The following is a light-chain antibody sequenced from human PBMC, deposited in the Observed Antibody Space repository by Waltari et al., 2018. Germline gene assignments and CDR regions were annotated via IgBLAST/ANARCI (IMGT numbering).Light chain of an antibody. CDR2: LNSDGTH. CDR3: QTWGTGIRV. J-gene: IGLJ3*02. Sequence: QLVLTQSPSASASLGASVKLTCTRSSGHSNYAIACHHQQPEKGPRYLMKLNSDGTHNKGDGIPDRFSGSSSGAERYLTISSLQSEDEADYYCQTWGTGIRVFGGGTKLTVL. V-gene: IGLV4-69*01. CDR1: SGHSNYA.